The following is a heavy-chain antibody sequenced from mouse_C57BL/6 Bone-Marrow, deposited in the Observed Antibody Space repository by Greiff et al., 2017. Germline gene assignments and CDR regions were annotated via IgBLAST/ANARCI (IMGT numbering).Heavy chain of an antibody. J-gene: IGHJ3*01. D-gene: IGHD2-3*01. CDR2: IDPENGDT. Sequence: VQLQQSGAELVRPGASVKLSCTASGFNIKDDYMHWVKQRPEQGLEWIGWIDPENGDTEYASKFQGKATITADTSSNTAYLQLSSLTSEDTAVYYCTTSGGYYGFAYWGQGTLVTVSA. CDR1: GFNIKDDY. V-gene: IGHV14-4*01. CDR3: TTSGGYYGFAY.